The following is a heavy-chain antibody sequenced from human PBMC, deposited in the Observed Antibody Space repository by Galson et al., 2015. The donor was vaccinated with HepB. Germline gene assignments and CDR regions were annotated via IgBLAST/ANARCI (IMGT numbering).Heavy chain of an antibody. V-gene: IGHV3-7*01. CDR1: TFIFSTYS. J-gene: IGHJ4*02. CDR3: ARGVAVAGWYYFDY. D-gene: IGHD6-19*01. CDR2: IKQDGSEK. Sequence: SLRLSCAASTFIFSTYSMNWVRQAPGKGLEWVASIKQDGSEKYYVDSVKGRFTISRDNAKNSLYLQMNSLRADDTAVYYCARGVAVAGWYYFDYWGQGTLATVSS.